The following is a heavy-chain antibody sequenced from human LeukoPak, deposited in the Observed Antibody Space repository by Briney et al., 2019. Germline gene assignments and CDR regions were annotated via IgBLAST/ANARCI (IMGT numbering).Heavy chain of an antibody. D-gene: IGHD3-3*01. J-gene: IGHJ4*02. CDR3: ARDTDDFSSLDY. Sequence: PGGSLRLSCAASGFTFSSYSMNWVRQAPGKGLELLSSISSSSSYIYYADSVKGRFTISRDNAKNSLYLQMNSLRAEDTAVYYCARDTDDFSSLDYWGQGTLVTVSS. V-gene: IGHV3-21*01. CDR1: GFTFSSYS. CDR2: ISSSSSYI.